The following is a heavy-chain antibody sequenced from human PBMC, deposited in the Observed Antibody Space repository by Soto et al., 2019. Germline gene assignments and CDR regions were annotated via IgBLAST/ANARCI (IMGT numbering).Heavy chain of an antibody. Sequence: EVQLLESGGGLVQPGGSLRLSCAASGFTFSSDAMSWVRQAPGKGLEWVSAISGSGGSTYYAVSVKGRFTISRDNSKNTLYLQMNSLRAEDTAVYYCAKDRSTGIAAAGTGYWGQGTLVTVSS. D-gene: IGHD6-13*01. J-gene: IGHJ4*02. CDR1: GFTFSSDA. V-gene: IGHV3-23*01. CDR3: AKDRSTGIAAAGTGY. CDR2: ISGSGGST.